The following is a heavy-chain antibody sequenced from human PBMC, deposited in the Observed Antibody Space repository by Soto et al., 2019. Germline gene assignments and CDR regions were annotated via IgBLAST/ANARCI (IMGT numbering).Heavy chain of an antibody. V-gene: IGHV4-38-2*02. CDR1: GYSIRNGYY. D-gene: IGHD2-21*02. J-gene: IGHJ5*02. Sequence: PSETLSLTCTVSGYSIRNGYYWGWIRQPPGKGLECIGTIYHSGSTYYNPSLKSRVTISVDASENHFSLKLSSVTAADTAVYYCARVGPYCGGDCYSPPPWGQGTLVTVSS. CDR3: ARVGPYCGGDCYSPPP. CDR2: IYHSGST.